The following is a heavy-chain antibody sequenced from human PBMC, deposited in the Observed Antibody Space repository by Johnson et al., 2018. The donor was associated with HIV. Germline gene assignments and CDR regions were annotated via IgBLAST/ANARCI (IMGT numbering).Heavy chain of an antibody. CDR2: IYSGGST. V-gene: IGHV3-66*01. CDR3: AKDLRDSSGYDAFDI. J-gene: IGHJ3*02. Sequence: VQLVESGGGLVQPGGSLRLSCAASGFSVSSNYMTWVRQAPGKGLEWVSVIYSGGSTYYPDSVKGRFIISRDNSKNTLYLQMNSLRAEDTAVYYCAKDLRDSSGYDAFDIWGQGTMVTVSS. D-gene: IGHD3-22*01. CDR1: GFSVSSNY.